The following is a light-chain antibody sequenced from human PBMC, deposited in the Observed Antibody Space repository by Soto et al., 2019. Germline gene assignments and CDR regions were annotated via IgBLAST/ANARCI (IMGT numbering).Light chain of an antibody. J-gene: IGLJ2*01. Sequence: QSALTQPPSASGSPGQSVTISCTGTSSDVVGYNYVSWYQQHPGKAPKLMIYEVTKRPSGVPDRFSGSKSGNTASLTVSGLQPEDEADYYFSSYAGSNNLFGGGTKLTVL. CDR2: EVT. CDR3: SSYAGSNNL. CDR1: SSDVVGYNY. V-gene: IGLV2-8*01.